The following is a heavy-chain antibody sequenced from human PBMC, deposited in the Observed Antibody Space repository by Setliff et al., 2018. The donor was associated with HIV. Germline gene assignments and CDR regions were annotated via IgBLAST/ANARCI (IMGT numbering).Heavy chain of an antibody. V-gene: IGHV4-34*01. J-gene: IGHJ4*01. D-gene: IGHD5-18*01. Sequence: SETLSLTCAVYNGSFSGYYWTWIRQPPGKGLEWIGEINHSGSTNYSPSLKSRVTISVDASRNQFSLRLSSVTAADTAVYYCAAWGPRYSYAPYFFDSWGHGTLVTVSS. CDR2: INHSGST. CDR1: NGSFSGYY. CDR3: AAWGPRYSYAPYFFDS.